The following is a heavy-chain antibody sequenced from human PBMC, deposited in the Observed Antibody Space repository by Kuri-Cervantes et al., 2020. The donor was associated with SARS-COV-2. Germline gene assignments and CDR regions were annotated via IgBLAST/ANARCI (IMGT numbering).Heavy chain of an antibody. CDR1: GFTFSGHW. D-gene: IGHD6-19*01. J-gene: IGHJ4*02. Sequence: GESLKISCAASGFTFSGHWIHWVRQAPGKGLEWVGRIKSKTDGGTTDYAAPVKGRFTISRDDSKNTLYLQMNSLKTEDTAVYYCAREMWVAVAGNPQGFDYWGQGTLVTVSS. CDR3: AREMWVAVAGNPQGFDY. V-gene: IGHV3-15*07. CDR2: IKSKTDGGTT.